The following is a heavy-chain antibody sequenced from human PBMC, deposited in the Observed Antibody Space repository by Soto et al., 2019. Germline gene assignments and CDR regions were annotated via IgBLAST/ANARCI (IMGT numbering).Heavy chain of an antibody. CDR1: GGSISSGDYY. D-gene: IGHD6-13*01. Sequence: QVQLQESGPGLVKPSQTLSLTCTVSGGSISSGDYYWSWIRQPPGKGLEWIGYIFYSGNTYYNPSLKSRVSISVDPSKNQFSLKLSSVTAADTAVYYCARDRGSSWRYKWFDPWGQGTLVTVSS. CDR2: IFYSGNT. CDR3: ARDRGSSWRYKWFDP. J-gene: IGHJ5*02. V-gene: IGHV4-30-4*01.